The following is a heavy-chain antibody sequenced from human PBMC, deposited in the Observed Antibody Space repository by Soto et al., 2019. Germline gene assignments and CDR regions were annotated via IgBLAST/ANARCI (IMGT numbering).Heavy chain of an antibody. D-gene: IGHD5-18*01. CDR1: GFTFNSYA. J-gene: IGHJ2*01. CDR3: ARDPLWGTAMVLWYFDL. V-gene: IGHV3-30-3*01. CDR2: ISYDGSNK. Sequence: QVQLVESGGGVVQPGRSLRFSCAASGFTFNSYAMHWVRQAPGKGLEWVAIISYDGSNKYYADSVKGRFTISRDNSKNTLYLQMNSLRAEDTAVYYCARDPLWGTAMVLWYFDLWGRGTLVTVSS.